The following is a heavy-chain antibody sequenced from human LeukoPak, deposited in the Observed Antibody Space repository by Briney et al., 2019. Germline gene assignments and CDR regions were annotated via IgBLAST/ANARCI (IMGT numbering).Heavy chain of an antibody. Sequence: GGSLRLSCTASGFTFGDYAMSWVRQAPGKGLEWVGFIRSKAYGGTTEYAASVKGRFTISRDDSKSIAYLQMNSLKTEDTAVYYCTRVVFRFGIDYWGQGTLVTVSS. CDR2: IRSKAYGGTT. CDR3: TRVVFRFGIDY. CDR1: GFTFGDYA. D-gene: IGHD3-10*01. J-gene: IGHJ4*02. V-gene: IGHV3-49*04.